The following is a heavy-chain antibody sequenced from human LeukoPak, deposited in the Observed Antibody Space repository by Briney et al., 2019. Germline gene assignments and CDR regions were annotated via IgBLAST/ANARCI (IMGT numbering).Heavy chain of an antibody. J-gene: IGHJ5*02. D-gene: IGHD6-6*01. CDR2: IRYDGSNK. Sequence: GSLRLSCAASGFTFSSYGMDWVRQAPGKGLGGVAFIRYDGSNKYYADSVKGRFTISRDNSKNTLYLQMNSLRAEDTAVYYCAKENGAAPDWFDPWGQGTLVTVSS. CDR1: GFTFSSYG. V-gene: IGHV3-30*02. CDR3: AKENGAAPDWFDP.